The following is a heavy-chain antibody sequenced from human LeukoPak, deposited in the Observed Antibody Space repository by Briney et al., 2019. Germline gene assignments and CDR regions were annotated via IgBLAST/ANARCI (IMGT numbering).Heavy chain of an antibody. CDR3: AKVSRFAVVPAAMLDY. V-gene: IGHV3-23*01. J-gene: IGHJ4*02. CDR1: GFTFRSYA. D-gene: IGHD2-2*01. CDR2: ISGSGDIT. Sequence: PGGSLRLSCAASGFTFRSYAMSWVRQAPGKGLEWVSAISGSGDITYYADSVKGRFTMSRDNFKNTLYLQMNSLRAEDTAVYYCAKVSRFAVVPAAMLDYWGQGIQVTASS.